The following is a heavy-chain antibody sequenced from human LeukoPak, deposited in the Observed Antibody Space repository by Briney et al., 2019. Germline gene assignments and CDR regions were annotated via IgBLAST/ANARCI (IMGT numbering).Heavy chain of an antibody. CDR2: IRYDGSNK. CDR3: AKDPRGYYYDSSGYYYFDY. D-gene: IGHD3-22*01. J-gene: IGHJ4*02. Sequence: GGSLRLSCAASGFTFSSYGMHWVRQAPGKGLEWVAFIRYDGSNKYYADSVKGRFTISRDNSKDTLYLQMNSLRAEDTAVYCCAKDPRGYYYDSSGYYYFDYWGQGTLVTVSS. V-gene: IGHV3-30*02. CDR1: GFTFSSYG.